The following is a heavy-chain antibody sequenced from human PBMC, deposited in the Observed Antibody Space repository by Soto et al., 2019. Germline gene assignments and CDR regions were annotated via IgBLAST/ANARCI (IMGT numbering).Heavy chain of an antibody. V-gene: IGHV1-3*01. J-gene: IGHJ6*02. CDR3: ARDPNDSSAYYHHYYYGMDV. Sequence: GASVKVSCKASGGTFSSYAISLVRQAPGQRLEWTGWINAGNGNTKYSEKFQGRVTITRDTSASTDYLELSSLRSEDTAVYYCARDPNDSSAYYHHYYYGMDVWGQGTTVTVSS. D-gene: IGHD3-22*01. CDR2: INAGNGNT. CDR1: GGTFSSYA.